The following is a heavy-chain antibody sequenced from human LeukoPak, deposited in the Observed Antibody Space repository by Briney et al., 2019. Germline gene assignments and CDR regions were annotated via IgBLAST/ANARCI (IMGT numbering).Heavy chain of an antibody. CDR3: ARDHYDILTGYYLFDY. CDR2: ISAYNGNT. CDR1: GYTFTSYG. V-gene: IGHV1-18*01. D-gene: IGHD3-9*01. J-gene: IGHJ4*02. Sequence: ASVTVSCKASGYTFTSYGISWVRQAPGQGLEWMGWISAYNGNTNYAQKLQGRVTMTTDTSTSTAYMELRSLRSDDTAVYYCARDHYDILTGYYLFDYWGQGTLVTVSS.